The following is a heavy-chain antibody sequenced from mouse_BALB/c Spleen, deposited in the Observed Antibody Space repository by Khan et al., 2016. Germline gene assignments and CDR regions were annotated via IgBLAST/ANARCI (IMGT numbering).Heavy chain of an antibody. Sequence: VQLQQSGAELVKPGASVKLSCTASGFNIKDTYMHWVKQRPEQGLEWIGRIDPANGNTKYDPKFQGKATITADTSSNTAYLQLSSLTSEDTAVYYCASSPYDYYVGFAYWGQGTLVTVSA. CDR3: ASSPYDYYVGFAY. J-gene: IGHJ3*01. V-gene: IGHV14-3*02. CDR2: IDPANGNT. CDR1: GFNIKDTY. D-gene: IGHD2-4*01.